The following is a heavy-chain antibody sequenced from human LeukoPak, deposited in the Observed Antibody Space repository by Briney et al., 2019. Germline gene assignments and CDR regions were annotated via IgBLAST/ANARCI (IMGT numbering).Heavy chain of an antibody. V-gene: IGHV4-34*01. D-gene: IGHD2-2*01. CDR2: INHSGST. CDR3: ARGGYCSSTSCYWSTRPFDY. CDR1: GGSFSGYY. J-gene: IGHJ4*02. Sequence: PSETLSLTCAVYGGSFSGYYWSWIRQPPGKGLEWIGEINHSGSTNYNPSLKSRVTISVDTSKNQFSLKLSSVTAADTAVYYCARGGYCSSTSCYWSTRPFDYWGQGTLVTVSS.